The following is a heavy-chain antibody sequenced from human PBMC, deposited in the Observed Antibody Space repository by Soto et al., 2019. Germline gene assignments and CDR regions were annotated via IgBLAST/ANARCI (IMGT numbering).Heavy chain of an antibody. Sequence: PGGSLRLSCAASGFTFSSYAMSWVRQAPGKGLEWVSAINYSGGSTYYADSVKGRFTISRDSSKSTLYLQMNSLRAEDTAVYYCARDQGGTYRHPGDYWGPGTLVTVSS. CDR2: INYSGGST. D-gene: IGHD1-26*01. V-gene: IGHV3-23*01. CDR1: GFTFSSYA. J-gene: IGHJ4*02. CDR3: ARDQGGTYRHPGDY.